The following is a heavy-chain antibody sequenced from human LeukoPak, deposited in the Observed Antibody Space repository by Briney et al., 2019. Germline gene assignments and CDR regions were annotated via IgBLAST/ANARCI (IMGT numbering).Heavy chain of an antibody. CDR1: GFTFSSYG. Sequence: GGSLRLSCAASGFTFSSYGMHWVRQAPGKGLEWVAVIWYDGSNKYYADSVKGRFTISRDNSKNTLYLQMNSLRAEDTAVYYCARRVVVAANFDYWGQGTLVTVSS. D-gene: IGHD2-15*01. CDR2: IWYDGSNK. CDR3: ARRVVVAANFDY. J-gene: IGHJ4*02. V-gene: IGHV3-33*01.